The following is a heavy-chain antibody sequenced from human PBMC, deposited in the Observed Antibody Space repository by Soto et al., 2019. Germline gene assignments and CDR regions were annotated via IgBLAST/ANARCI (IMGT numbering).Heavy chain of an antibody. Sequence: QVQLVESGGGVVQPGRSLRLSCAASGFSFSSYSMHWVRQAPGKGLEWVAVISYDGINKYYAGSVKGRFTISRDNSKDTLYLQMNSLRAEDTAVYYCARDYTNQYSGSYFYWGQGTLVTVSS. D-gene: IGHD1-26*01. CDR2: ISYDGINK. CDR1: GFSFSSYS. J-gene: IGHJ4*02. V-gene: IGHV3-30-3*01. CDR3: ARDYTNQYSGSYFY.